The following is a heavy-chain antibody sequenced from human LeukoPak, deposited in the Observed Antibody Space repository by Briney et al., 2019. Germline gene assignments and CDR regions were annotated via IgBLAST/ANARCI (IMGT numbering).Heavy chain of an antibody. Sequence: GGSLRLSCAASGFTFSSYAMSWVRQAPGKGLEWVSAISGSGGSTYYADSVKGRFTITRDNSKNTLYLQMNSLRAEDTAVYYCAKFNGGDYYGSGSYYNVIPGYFDHWGQGTLVTVSS. V-gene: IGHV3-23*01. J-gene: IGHJ4*02. CDR3: AKFNGGDYYGSGSYYNVIPGYFDH. CDR2: ISGSGGST. D-gene: IGHD3-10*01. CDR1: GFTFSSYA.